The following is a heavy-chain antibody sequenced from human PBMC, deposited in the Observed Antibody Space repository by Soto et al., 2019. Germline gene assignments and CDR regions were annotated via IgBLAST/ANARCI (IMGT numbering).Heavy chain of an antibody. CDR1: GFTFTSSA. D-gene: IGHD3-22*01. CDR2: IVVGSGNT. J-gene: IGHJ6*02. V-gene: IGHV1-58*01. Sequence: ASVKVSCKASGFTFTSSAVQWVRQARGQRLEWIGWIVVGSGNTNYAQKFQERATITRDMSTSTAYMELSSLRSEDTAVYYCAAEGYYDSSGYLWGMDVWGQGTTVTVSS. CDR3: AAEGYYDSSGYLWGMDV.